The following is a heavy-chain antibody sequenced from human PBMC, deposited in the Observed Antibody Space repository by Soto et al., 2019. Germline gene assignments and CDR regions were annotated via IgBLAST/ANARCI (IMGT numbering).Heavy chain of an antibody. CDR1: GGSISGGNYY. V-gene: IGHV4-31*11. CDR3: ARTSYDSSGTAADP. D-gene: IGHD3-22*01. J-gene: IGHJ5*02. Sequence: PSETLSLTCAVSGGSISGGNYYWSWIRQHPGKGLEWIGYIYYSGSTYYNPSLKSRVTISVDTSKNKFSLKLSSVTAADTAVYYCARTSYDSSGTAADPWGQGTLVTVSS. CDR2: IYYSGST.